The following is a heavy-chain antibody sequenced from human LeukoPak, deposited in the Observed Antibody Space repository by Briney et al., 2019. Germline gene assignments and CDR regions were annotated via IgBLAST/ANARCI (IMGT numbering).Heavy chain of an antibody. D-gene: IGHD4/OR15-4a*01. Sequence: GGSLRLSCAASGFTFSDYYMSWIRQAPGKGLEWVSSISSSSSYIYYADSVKGRFTISRDNAKNSLYLQMNSLRAEDTAVYYCARANDYEHAFDIWGQGTMVTVSS. J-gene: IGHJ3*02. CDR1: GFTFSDYY. CDR2: ISSSSSYI. V-gene: IGHV3-11*06. CDR3: ARANDYEHAFDI.